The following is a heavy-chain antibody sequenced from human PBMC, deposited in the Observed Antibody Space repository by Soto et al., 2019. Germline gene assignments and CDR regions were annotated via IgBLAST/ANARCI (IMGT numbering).Heavy chain of an antibody. V-gene: IGHV1-2*02. CDR1: GYIFTGYH. CDR2: INPNSGDT. J-gene: IGHJ6*02. CDR3: ARDARGTRGFDEMDI. Sequence: ASVKVSYKASGYIFTGYHIHWVRQAPGRGLEWMGWINPNSGDTEYAQNFQGRVTMTRDTSFNLVYMEMSGLMSDDTAVYYCARDARGTRGFDEMDIWGQGTTVTVSS. D-gene: IGHD3-9*01.